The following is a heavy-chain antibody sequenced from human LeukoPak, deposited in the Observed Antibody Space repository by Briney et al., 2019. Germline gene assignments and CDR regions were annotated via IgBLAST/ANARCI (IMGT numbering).Heavy chain of an antibody. Sequence: PSETLSLTCTVSGGSISSSSYYWGWIRQPPGKGLEWIGSIYYGGSTYHNPSLKSRLTISVDTSKNQFSLKLSSVTAADTAVYYCARRGYCSSTSCYEYWFDPWGQGTLVTVSS. J-gene: IGHJ5*02. CDR1: GGSISSSSYY. V-gene: IGHV4-39*01. D-gene: IGHD2-2*01. CDR2: IYYGGST. CDR3: ARRGYCSSTSCYEYWFDP.